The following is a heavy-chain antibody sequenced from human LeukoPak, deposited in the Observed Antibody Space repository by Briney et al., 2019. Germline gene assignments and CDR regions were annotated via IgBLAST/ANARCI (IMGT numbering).Heavy chain of an antibody. CDR3: ARDGQQQLATFDY. D-gene: IGHD6-13*01. Sequence: GRSLRLSCAASGFTFSSYAMHWVRQAPGKGLEWVAVISYDGSNKYYADSVKGRFTISRDNSKNTLYLQMNSLRAEDTAVYYCARDGQQQLATFDYWGQGTLVTVSS. J-gene: IGHJ4*02. V-gene: IGHV3-30*04. CDR1: GFTFSSYA. CDR2: ISYDGSNK.